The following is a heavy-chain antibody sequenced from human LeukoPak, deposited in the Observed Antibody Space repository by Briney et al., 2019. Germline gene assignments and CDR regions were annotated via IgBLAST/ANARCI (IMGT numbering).Heavy chain of an antibody. J-gene: IGHJ4*02. D-gene: IGHD6-19*01. CDR3: ARHKGFSSAWYADY. Sequence: GESLKISCKGSGYSFTNYWIGWVRQMPGKGLEWMGITYPADSDTRHSQSFQGQVTISADKSISTAYLQWSSLKASDTAIYYCARHKGFSSAWYADYWGQGTLVTVAS. CDR1: GYSFTNYW. CDR2: TYPADSDT. V-gene: IGHV5-51*01.